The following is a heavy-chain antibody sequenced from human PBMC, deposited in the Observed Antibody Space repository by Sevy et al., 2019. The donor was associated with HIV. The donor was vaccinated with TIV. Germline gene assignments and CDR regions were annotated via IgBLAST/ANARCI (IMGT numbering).Heavy chain of an antibody. J-gene: IGHJ3*02. CDR1: GFTFGDCG. D-gene: IGHD3-22*01. CDR2: IRSKAYGGTT. CDR3: TRDRYYDSSLDAFDI. Sequence: GGSLRLSCTASGFTFGDCGMRWFRQAPGKGLEWVGFIRSKAYGGTTKYAASVKGRFTISRDDYKSIAYLQMNSLKTEDTAVYYCTRDRYYDSSLDAFDIWGQGTMVTVSS. V-gene: IGHV3-49*03.